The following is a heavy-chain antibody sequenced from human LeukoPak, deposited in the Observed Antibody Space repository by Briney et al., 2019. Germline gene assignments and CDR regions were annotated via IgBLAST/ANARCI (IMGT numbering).Heavy chain of an antibody. CDR2: ISAYNGNT. CDR3: AREVCGYSYSCLDY. D-gene: IGHD5-18*01. J-gene: IGHJ4*02. V-gene: IGHV1-18*01. CDR1: GYTFTSYG. Sequence: GASVKVSYKASGYTFTSYGISWVRQAPGQGLEWMGWISAYNGNTNYAQKLQGRVTMTTDTSTSTAYMELRSLRSDDTAVYYCAREVCGYSYSCLDYWGQGTLVTVSS.